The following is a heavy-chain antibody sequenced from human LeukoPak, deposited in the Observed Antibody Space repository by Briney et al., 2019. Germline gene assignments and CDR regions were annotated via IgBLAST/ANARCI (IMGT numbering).Heavy chain of an antibody. CDR3: ARDNNIVVVVAAYYMDV. Sequence: PGGSLRLSCAASGFTFSDYYMSWIRQAPGKGLEWVSYISSSGSTIYYADSVKGRFTISRDNAKNSLYLQMNSLRAEDTAVYYCARDNNIVVVVAAYYMDVWGKGTTVTVSS. CDR2: ISSSGSTI. J-gene: IGHJ6*03. CDR1: GFTFSDYY. V-gene: IGHV3-11*04. D-gene: IGHD2-15*01.